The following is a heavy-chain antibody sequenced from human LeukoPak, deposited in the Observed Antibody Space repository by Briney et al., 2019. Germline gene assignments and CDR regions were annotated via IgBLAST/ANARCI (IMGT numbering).Heavy chain of an antibody. J-gene: IGHJ4*02. V-gene: IGHV4-30-2*01. CDR3: ARGKGSSWEYYFDY. Sequence: SQTLSLTCAVSGGSISSGGYSGSWIRQPPGKGLEWIGYIYHSGSTYYNPSLKSRVTISVDRSKNQFSLKLSSVTAADTAVYYCARGKGSSWEYYFDYWGQGTLVTVSS. CDR1: GGSISSGGYS. D-gene: IGHD6-13*01. CDR2: IYHSGST.